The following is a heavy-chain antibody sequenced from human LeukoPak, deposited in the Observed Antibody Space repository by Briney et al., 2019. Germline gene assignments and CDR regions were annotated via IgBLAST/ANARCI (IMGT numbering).Heavy chain of an antibody. V-gene: IGHV1-69*13. CDR3: ARAELFTIFGVVNPRYYYMDV. D-gene: IGHD3-3*01. J-gene: IGHJ6*03. Sequence: ASVKVSCKASGGTFSSYAISWVRQAPGQGLEWMGGIIPIFGTANYAQKFQGRVTITADESTSTAYMELSSLRSEDTAVYYCARAELFTIFGVVNPRYYYMDVWGKGTTVTVSS. CDR1: GGTFSSYA. CDR2: IIPIFGTA.